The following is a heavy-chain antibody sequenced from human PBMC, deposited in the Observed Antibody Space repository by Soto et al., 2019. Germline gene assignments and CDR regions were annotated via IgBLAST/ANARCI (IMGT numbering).Heavy chain of an antibody. V-gene: IGHV1-24*01. Sequence: ASVKVSCKVSGYTLTELSMHWVRQAPGRGLEWMGGFDPEDGETIYAQKFQGRVTMTENTSTDTAYMELSSLRSEDTAVYYCAGMVRGVISYYYGMDVWGQGTTVTVSS. D-gene: IGHD3-10*01. J-gene: IGHJ6*02. CDR1: GYTLTELS. CDR3: AGMVRGVISYYYGMDV. CDR2: FDPEDGET.